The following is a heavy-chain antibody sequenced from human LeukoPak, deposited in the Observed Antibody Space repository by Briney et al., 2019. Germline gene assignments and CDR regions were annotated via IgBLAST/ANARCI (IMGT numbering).Heavy chain of an antibody. J-gene: IGHJ2*01. CDR3: TTDQQWGFLLRGRKLAVCLVST. Sequence: GGSLRLSCVDSGLTFSNASMSWVRQAPGKGLEWVGRIRGESEGGTIEYAARVRDRFPISKDDSKNTLYVEMHSLKPEDTAVYSCTTDQQWGFLLRGRKLAVCLVSTRGR. CDR1: GLTFSNAS. CDR2: IRGESEGGTI. V-gene: IGHV3-15*01. D-gene: IGHD3-16*01.